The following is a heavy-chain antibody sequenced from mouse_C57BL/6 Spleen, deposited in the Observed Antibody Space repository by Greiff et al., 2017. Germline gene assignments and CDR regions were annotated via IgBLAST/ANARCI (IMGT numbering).Heavy chain of an antibody. CDR1: GYTFTSYW. D-gene: IGHD2-4*01. V-gene: IGHV1-64*01. CDR3: ARSAFDGLRVDY. CDR2: IHPNSGST. J-gene: IGHJ2*01. Sequence: QVQLQQPGAELVKPGASVKLSCKASGYTFTSYWMHWVKQRPGQGLEWIGMIHPNSGSTNYNEKFKSKATLTVDKTSSTAYMQLISLTSEDSAVYDCARSAFDGLRVDYWGQGTTRTVSS.